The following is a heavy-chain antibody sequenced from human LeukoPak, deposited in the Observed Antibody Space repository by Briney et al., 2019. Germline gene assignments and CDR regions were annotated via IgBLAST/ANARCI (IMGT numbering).Heavy chain of an antibody. CDR3: ARGPIQLWLRGDAFDI. Sequence: SETLSLTCAVYGGSFSGYYWRWIRQPPGKGLEWIGEINHSGSTNYNPSLKSRVTISVDTSKNQFSLKLSSVTAADTAVYYCARGPIQLWLRGDAFDIWGQGTMVTVSS. CDR2: INHSGST. V-gene: IGHV4-34*01. D-gene: IGHD5-18*01. J-gene: IGHJ3*02. CDR1: GGSFSGYY.